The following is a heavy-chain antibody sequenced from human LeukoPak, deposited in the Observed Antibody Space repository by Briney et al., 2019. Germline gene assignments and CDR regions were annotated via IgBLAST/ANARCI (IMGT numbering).Heavy chain of an antibody. CDR3: ARHSSGSGAILDY. CDR1: GGSINSYY. D-gene: IGHD1-26*01. V-gene: IGHV4-59*08. Sequence: SETLSLTCTVPGGSINSYYWSWIRQPPGKGLEWIGYIYSSGSTNYNPSLEGRVTISVDTSKNQFSLKLRSVTAADTAVYYCARHSSGSGAILDYWGQGTLFTVSS. J-gene: IGHJ4*02. CDR2: IYSSGST.